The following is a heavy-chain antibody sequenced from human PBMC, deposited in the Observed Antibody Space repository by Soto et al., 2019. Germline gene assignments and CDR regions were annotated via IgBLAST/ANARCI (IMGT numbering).Heavy chain of an antibody. D-gene: IGHD2-2*02. CDR3: ARREYQLPYCFDF. V-gene: IGHV4-39*01. Sequence: PSGTLSLSCDVSGGSISSSIHHWGWIRQPPGKGLEWIGNIHNSGTTYYTASLRSRLAISVDTSENQFSLRLQSVTAADTAVYYCARREYQLPYCFDFWGHAILVTV. J-gene: IGHJ4*03. CDR1: GGSISSSIHH. CDR2: IHNSGTT.